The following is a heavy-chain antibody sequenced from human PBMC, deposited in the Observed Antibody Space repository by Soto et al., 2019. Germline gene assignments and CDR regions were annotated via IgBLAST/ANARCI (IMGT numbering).Heavy chain of an antibody. CDR2: IYYSGST. D-gene: IGHD3-10*01. Sequence: SETLSLTCTVSGCSISSGGYYWSWIRQHPGKGLEWIGYIYYSGSTYYNPSLKSRVTISVDTSKNQFSLKLSSVTAADTAGYYGARARGKPETVNYYSYGRDVWGQGTTVPFS. V-gene: IGHV4-31*03. CDR3: ARARGKPETVNYYSYGRDV. CDR1: GCSISSGGYY. J-gene: IGHJ6*02.